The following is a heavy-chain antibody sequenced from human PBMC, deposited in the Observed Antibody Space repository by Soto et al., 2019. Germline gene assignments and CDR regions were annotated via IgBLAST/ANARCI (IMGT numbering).Heavy chain of an antibody. Sequence: ASVKVSCKASGYTFTSYYMHWVRQAPGQGLEWMGIINPSGGSTSYAQKFQGRVTMTRDTSTSTVYMELSSLRSEDTAVYYCARGYKGVTENYYYYYYMDVWGKGTTVTVSS. CDR3: ARGYKGVTENYYYYYYMDV. D-gene: IGHD2-21*02. CDR2: INPSGGST. CDR1: GYTFTSYY. V-gene: IGHV1-46*03. J-gene: IGHJ6*03.